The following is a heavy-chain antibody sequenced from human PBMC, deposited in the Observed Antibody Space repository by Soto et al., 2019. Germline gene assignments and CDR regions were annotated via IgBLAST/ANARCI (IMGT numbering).Heavy chain of an antibody. J-gene: IGHJ3*02. V-gene: IGHV5-51*01. CDR1: GYSFTSYW. Sequence: GESLKISCKGSGYSFTSYWIGWVRQMPGKGLEWMGIIYPGDSDTRYSPSFQGQVPISADKSISTAYLQCSSREASDTAMYYCARAAEGYAFDIWGKGTMVTVSS. CDR2: IYPGDSDT. CDR3: ARAAEGYAFDI.